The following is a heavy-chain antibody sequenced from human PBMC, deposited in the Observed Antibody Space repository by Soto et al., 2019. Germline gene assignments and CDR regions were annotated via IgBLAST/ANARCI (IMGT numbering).Heavy chain of an antibody. Sequence: QLQLQESGPGLVKPSETLSLTCTVSGGSINNDNYYWGWIRQPPGKGLEWIGIIFYNGFTYYRPSLKSRVTISVDTSKNQFSLKLTSVTAADTAVYYCARQDDFWSGSGWFDPWGQGTLVTVSS. J-gene: IGHJ5*02. CDR1: GGSINNDNYY. CDR3: ARQDDFWSGSGWFDP. CDR2: IFYNGFT. V-gene: IGHV4-39*01. D-gene: IGHD3-3*01.